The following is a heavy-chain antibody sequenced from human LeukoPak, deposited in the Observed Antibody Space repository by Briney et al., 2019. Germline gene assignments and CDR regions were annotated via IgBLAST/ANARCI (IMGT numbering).Heavy chain of an antibody. D-gene: IGHD3-22*01. CDR2: IYPGDSDT. Sequence: GESLKISCKGSGYSFTSYWIGWVRPMPGKGLKWMGIIYPGDSDTRYSPSFQGQVTISADKSISTAYLQWSSLKASYTAMNCCAIPEYYDSNGYPLGVGYGGQGTLVTVSS. J-gene: IGHJ4*02. V-gene: IGHV5-51*01. CDR1: GYSFTSYW. CDR3: AIPEYYDSNGYPLGVGY.